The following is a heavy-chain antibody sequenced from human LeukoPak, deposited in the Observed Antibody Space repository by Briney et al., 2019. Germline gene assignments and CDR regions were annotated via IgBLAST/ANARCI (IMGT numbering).Heavy chain of an antibody. CDR3: AKDYSSLNYYHGMDV. V-gene: IGHV3-30*18. CDR1: GFTFSSYG. D-gene: IGHD4-11*01. J-gene: IGHJ6*02. CDR2: ISYDGSNK. Sequence: TGGSLRLSCAASGFTFSSYGMHWVRQAPGKGLEWVAVISYDGSNKYYADSVKGRFTIPRDNSKNTLYLQMNSLRGEDTAVYYCAKDYSSLNYYHGMDVWGQGTTVTVSS.